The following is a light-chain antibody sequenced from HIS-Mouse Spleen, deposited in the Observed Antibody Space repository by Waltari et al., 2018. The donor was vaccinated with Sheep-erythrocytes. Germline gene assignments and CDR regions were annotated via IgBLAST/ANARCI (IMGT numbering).Light chain of an antibody. Sequence: QFALTQPRSVSGSPGQSVTISCTGTSSDVGGYNYVSWYQQHPGKAPKLMIYDVSKRPPGVPDRFSGSKAGNTASLTISGLQAEDEADYYCCSYAGSYNHVFATGTKVTVL. CDR3: CSYAGSYNHV. V-gene: IGLV2-11*01. CDR1: SSDVGGYNY. CDR2: DVS. J-gene: IGLJ1*01.